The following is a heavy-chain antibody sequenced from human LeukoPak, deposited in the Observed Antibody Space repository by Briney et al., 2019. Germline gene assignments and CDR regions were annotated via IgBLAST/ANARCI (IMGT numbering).Heavy chain of an antibody. D-gene: IGHD5-12*01. CDR3: ARVNSGYDIYMDV. CDR2: ISYDGSNK. Sequence: PGGSLRLSCTVSGFTVSSNSMSWVRQAPGKGLEWVAVISYDGSNKYYADSVKGRFTISRDNSKNTLYLQMNSLRAEDTAVYYCARVNSGYDIYMDVWGKGTTVTVSS. J-gene: IGHJ6*03. CDR1: GFTVSSNS. V-gene: IGHV3-30*03.